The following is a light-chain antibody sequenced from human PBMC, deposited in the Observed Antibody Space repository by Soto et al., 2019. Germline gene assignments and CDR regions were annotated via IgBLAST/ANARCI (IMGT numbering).Light chain of an antibody. Sequence: HSALTQPASVSGSPGQSITISCTGTSSDVGGYNYVSWYQQHPGKAPKLMIYEVSNRPSGVSNRFSGSKSGNTASLTISGLQAEDEADYYCCSYAGSYTWLFGGGTKVTVL. J-gene: IGLJ3*02. CDR3: CSYAGSYTWL. CDR2: EVS. CDR1: SSDVGGYNY. V-gene: IGLV2-14*01.